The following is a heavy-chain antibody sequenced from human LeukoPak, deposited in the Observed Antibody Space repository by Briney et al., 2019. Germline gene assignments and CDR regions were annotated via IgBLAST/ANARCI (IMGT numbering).Heavy chain of an antibody. D-gene: IGHD2-2*01. J-gene: IGHJ3*02. CDR1: EFTFTNFW. CDR2: TNVDGSEK. V-gene: IGHV3-7*01. Sequence: GGSLRLSCAASEFTFTNFWMSWVRQAPGKGLEWVANTNVDGSEKYYVDSVKGRVTISRDSAMNFLYLQLNSLRVDDTAVYYCARDSASCRGCAFDIWGQGTVVTVSS. CDR3: ARDSASCRGCAFDI.